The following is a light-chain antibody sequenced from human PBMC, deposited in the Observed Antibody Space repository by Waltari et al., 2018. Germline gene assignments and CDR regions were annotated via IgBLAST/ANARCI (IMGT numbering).Light chain of an antibody. Sequence: QSALIQPASVSGSPGQAITIPCSGTSSAVGNYNLVSWYQQHPGKAPKLIIYDVSKRPSGVSNRFSGSKSGNTASLTISGLQAEDEADYYCCSYVPGNTVLFGGGTKLTVL. CDR3: CSYVPGNTVL. CDR1: SSAVGNYNL. V-gene: IGLV2-23*02. CDR2: DVS. J-gene: IGLJ2*01.